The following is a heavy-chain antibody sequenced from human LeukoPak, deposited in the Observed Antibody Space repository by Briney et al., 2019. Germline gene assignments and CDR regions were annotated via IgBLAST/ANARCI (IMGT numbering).Heavy chain of an antibody. J-gene: IGHJ5*02. CDR3: AKGVSKNH. V-gene: IGHV3-7*01. CDR1: GFTSSRYW. Sequence: GGSLRLSCAPSGFTSSRYWMSWVRHAPGKGLEWVANIKEDGSEKYYVESVKGRFIISRDNTKNSLYLQMSSVRAEETAVYYCAKGVSKNHWGQGTLVTVSS. CDR2: IKEDGSEK.